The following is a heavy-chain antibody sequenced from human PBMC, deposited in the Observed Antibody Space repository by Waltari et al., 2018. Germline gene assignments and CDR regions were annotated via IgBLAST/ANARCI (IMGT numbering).Heavy chain of an antibody. J-gene: IGHJ6*02. CDR2: IIPIFGTA. V-gene: IGHV1-69*08. Sequence: QVQLVQSGAEVKKPGSSVKVSCKASGGTFSSYAISWVRQPPGHGLEWMGRIIPIFGTANYAQKFQGRVTITADKSTSTAYMELSSLRSEDTAVYYCAREGRGFWSGYDYYGMDVWGQGTTVTVSS. D-gene: IGHD3-3*01. CDR3: AREGRGFWSGYDYYGMDV. CDR1: GGTFSSYA.